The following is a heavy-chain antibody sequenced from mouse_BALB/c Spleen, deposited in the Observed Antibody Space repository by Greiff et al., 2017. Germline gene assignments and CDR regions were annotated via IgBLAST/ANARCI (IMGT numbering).Heavy chain of an antibody. J-gene: IGHJ1*01. CDR1: GFTFSNYW. D-gene: IGHD1-1*01. CDR2: IRLKSNNYAT. V-gene: IGHV6-6*02. Sequence: EVKVVESGGGLVQPGGSMKLSCVASGFTFSNYWMNWVRQSPEKGLEWVAEIRLKSNNYATHYAESVKGRFTISRDDSKSSVYLQMNNLRAEDTGIYYCTRRGSSRGDWYFDVWGAGTTVTVSS. CDR3: TRRGSSRGDWYFDV.